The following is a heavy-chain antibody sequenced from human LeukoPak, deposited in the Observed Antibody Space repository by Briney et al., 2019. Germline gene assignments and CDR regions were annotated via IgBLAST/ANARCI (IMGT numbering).Heavy chain of an antibody. D-gene: IGHD6-6*01. V-gene: IGHV4-4*02. CDR3: ARGQYSSSSGPYYYYYGMDV. Sequence: SGTLSLTCAVSGDSISSNNWWSWVRLPPGKGLEWIGEIYHSGSTNYNPSLKSRVTISVDTSKNQFSLKLSSVTAADTAVYYCARGQYSSSSGPYYYYYGMDVWGQGTTVTVSS. J-gene: IGHJ6*02. CDR1: GDSISSNNW. CDR2: IYHSGST.